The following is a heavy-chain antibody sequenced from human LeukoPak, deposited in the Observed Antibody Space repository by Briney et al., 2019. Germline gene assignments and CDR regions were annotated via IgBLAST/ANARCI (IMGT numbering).Heavy chain of an antibody. CDR3: ATVFGFGMQQLALFDY. CDR1: GYTLTELS. V-gene: IGHV1-24*01. D-gene: IGHD6-13*01. CDR2: FDPEDGET. Sequence: ASLKVSCKVSGYTLTELSMHWVRQAPGKGLVWRGDFDPEDGETIYAQKIQGRVTMTEDTSTDTAYMELSSLRSEDTAVYYCATVFGFGMQQLALFDYWGQGTLVTVSS. J-gene: IGHJ4*02.